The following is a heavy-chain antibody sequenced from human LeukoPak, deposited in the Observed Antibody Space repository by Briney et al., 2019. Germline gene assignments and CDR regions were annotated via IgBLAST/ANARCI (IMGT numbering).Heavy chain of an antibody. CDR3: ARDFGGNSIQYYFDY. CDR2: ISYDGSNK. CDR1: GFTFSSYA. Sequence: GRSLRLSCAASGFTFSSYAMHWVRQAPGKGVEWVAVISYDGSNKYYADSVKGRFTISRDNSKNTLYLQMNSLRAEDTAVYYCARDFGGNSIQYYFDYWGQGTLVTVSS. J-gene: IGHJ4*02. V-gene: IGHV3-30*04. D-gene: IGHD4-23*01.